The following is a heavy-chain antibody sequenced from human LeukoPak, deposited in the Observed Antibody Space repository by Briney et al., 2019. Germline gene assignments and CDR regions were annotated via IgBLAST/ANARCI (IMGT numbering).Heavy chain of an antibody. CDR1: GGSVSGYY. D-gene: IGHD1-7*01. CDR3: ARGHLRTGTREFDS. Sequence: SGTLSLTCAVSGGSVSGYYWSWIRHPPGKGVECIGEVGHSGDTEYNASLRSRVSLSVDTYRTQISLKMNFVTVADTALYYCARGHLRTGTREFDSWGQGTLVIVSS. J-gene: IGHJ4*02. CDR2: VGHSGDT. V-gene: IGHV4-34*01.